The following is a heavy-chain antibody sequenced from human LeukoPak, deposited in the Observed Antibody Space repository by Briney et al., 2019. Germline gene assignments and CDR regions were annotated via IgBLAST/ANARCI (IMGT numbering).Heavy chain of an antibody. CDR1: GFTFSSYE. CDR3: ARVGLDYDILTGYTVTRYYFDY. D-gene: IGHD3-9*01. V-gene: IGHV4-31*02. CDR2: IYYSGST. J-gene: IGHJ4*02. Sequence: LRLSCAASGFTFSSYEMNWVRQHPGKGLEWIGYIYYSGSTYYNPSLKSRVTISVDTSKNLFSLKLSSVTAADTAVYYCARVGLDYDILTGYTVTRYYFDYWGQGTLVTVSS.